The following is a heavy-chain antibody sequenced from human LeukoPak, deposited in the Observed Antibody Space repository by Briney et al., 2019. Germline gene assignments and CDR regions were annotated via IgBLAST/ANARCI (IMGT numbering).Heavy chain of an antibody. Sequence: PGGSLRLSCAASGFTVSSNYMSWVRQAPGKGLEWVAIIWFDGSNKYYADSVKGRFTISRDNSKNTLYLQMNSLRAEDTAVYYCAREGVFGSVSPYYFAYGARET. V-gene: IGHV3-33*08. CDR2: IWFDGSNK. J-gene: IGHJ4*02. CDR3: AREGVFGSVSPYYFAY. D-gene: IGHD3-3*01. CDR1: GFTVSSNY.